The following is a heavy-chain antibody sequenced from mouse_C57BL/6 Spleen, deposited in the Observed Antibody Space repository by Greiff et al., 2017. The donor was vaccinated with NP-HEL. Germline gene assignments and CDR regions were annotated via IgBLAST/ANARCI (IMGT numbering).Heavy chain of an antibody. J-gene: IGHJ3*01. CDR3: ARVYYGNYEVFAY. CDR1: GYTFTSYW. Sequence: VQLQQPGAELVKPGASVKMSCKASGYTFTSYWITWVKQRPGQGLEWIGDIYPGSGSTNYNEKFKSKATLTVDTSSSTAYMQLSSLTSEDSAVYYCARVYYGNYEVFAYWGQGTLVTVSA. D-gene: IGHD2-1*01. V-gene: IGHV1-55*01. CDR2: IYPGSGST.